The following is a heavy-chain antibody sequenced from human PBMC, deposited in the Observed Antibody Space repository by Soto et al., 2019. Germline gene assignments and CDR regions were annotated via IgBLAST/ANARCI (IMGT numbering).Heavy chain of an antibody. V-gene: IGHV4-34*01. CDR1: GGSFSGYH. CDR2: ISHSGST. Sequence: SETLSLTCAVYGGSFSGYHWSWIRQPPGKGLEWIGEISHSGSTNYNPSLKSRVTISVDPSKNQFSLKLSSVTAADTAVYYCARFTGRDGYNIWCQGTLVTVSS. CDR3: ARFTGRDGYNI. J-gene: IGHJ4*02. D-gene: IGHD5-12*01.